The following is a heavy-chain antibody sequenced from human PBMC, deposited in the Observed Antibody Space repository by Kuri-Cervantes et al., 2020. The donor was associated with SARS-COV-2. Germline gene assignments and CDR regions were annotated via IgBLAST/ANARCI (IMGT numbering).Heavy chain of an antibody. CDR1: GGSISSSGHY. J-gene: IGHJ4*02. Sequence: SETLSLTCSVSGGSISSSGHYWGWIRQPPGKGLEWIGSIYYSGSTYYNPSLKSRVTISVDTSKNQFSLKLSSVTAADTAVYYCARLRVDYGDYSRQYYFDYWGQGTLVTVSS. CDR2: IYYSGST. V-gene: IGHV4-39*01. CDR3: ARLRVDYGDYSRQYYFDY. D-gene: IGHD4-17*01.